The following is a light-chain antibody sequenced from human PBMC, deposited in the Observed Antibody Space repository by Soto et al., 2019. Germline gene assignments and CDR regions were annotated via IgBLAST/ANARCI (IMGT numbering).Light chain of an antibody. V-gene: IGKV1-39*01. CDR1: QNIGRF. J-gene: IGKJ5*01. CDR2: GTS. Sequence: DIQMTQSPSSLYASVGDRVTMTCRASQNIGRFLHWYQQKGGNAPKLLIYGTSNLASGVPLRFSGSGSGTKFTLTIASLQPDDFATYYCQQYENLPTFGQGTRLEIK. CDR3: QQYENLPT.